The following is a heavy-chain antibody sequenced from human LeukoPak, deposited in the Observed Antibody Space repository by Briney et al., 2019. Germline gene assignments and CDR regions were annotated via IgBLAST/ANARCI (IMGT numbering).Heavy chain of an antibody. J-gene: IGHJ4*02. CDR1: GYTFNTYG. CDR3: ARGLYSSSSGGDY. D-gene: IGHD6-6*01. Sequence: ASVKVSCKASGYTFNTYGITWVRQAPGQGLEWMGWISPNSGATNYAQKFQGRVTMTRDTSISTAFMELSRLRSDDTAMYYCARGLYSSSSGGDYWGQGTLVTVSS. CDR2: ISPNSGAT. V-gene: IGHV1-2*02.